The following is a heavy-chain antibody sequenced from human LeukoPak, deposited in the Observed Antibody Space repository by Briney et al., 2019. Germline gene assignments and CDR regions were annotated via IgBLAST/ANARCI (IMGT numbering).Heavy chain of an antibody. CDR2: ISSSSTHI. CDR3: ARSEHSSSSFDY. Sequence: PGGSLRLSCAASGFTLSSYSMNWVRQAPGKGLEWVSYISSSSTHIYYADSVKGRFTISRDNARNSLYLQMNSLRAEDTAIYYCARSEHSSSSFDYWVQGTLVTVSS. CDR1: GFTLSSYS. V-gene: IGHV3-21*01. D-gene: IGHD6-6*01. J-gene: IGHJ4*02.